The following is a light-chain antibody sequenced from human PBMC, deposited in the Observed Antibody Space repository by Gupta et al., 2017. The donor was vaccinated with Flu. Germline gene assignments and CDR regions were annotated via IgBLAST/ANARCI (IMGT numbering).Light chain of an antibody. J-gene: IGKJ1*01. Sequence: EFVLTQSQGTVSLSPGERATLSCRASQSVNSGYLAWYRQKPGQAPRLLIYGASSRATGIPDRFSGSGSGTDFTLTISRLEPEDFAVYHCHQKCSSPGTFGQGTKVEIK. CDR2: GAS. CDR3: HQKCSSPGT. CDR1: QSVNSGY. V-gene: IGKV3-20*01.